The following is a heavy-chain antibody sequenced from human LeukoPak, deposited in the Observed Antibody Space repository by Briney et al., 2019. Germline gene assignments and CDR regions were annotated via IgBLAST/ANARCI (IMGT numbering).Heavy chain of an antibody. V-gene: IGHV4-31*03. CDR3: ARGECSSTSCYRVFDY. D-gene: IGHD2-2*02. J-gene: IGHJ4*02. CDR2: IYYSGST. CDR1: GGSISSGGYY. Sequence: SETPSLTCTVSGGSISSGGYYWSWIRQHPGKGLEWIGYIYYSGSTYYNPSLKSRVTISVDTSKNQFSLKLSSVTAADTAVYYCARGECSSTSCYRVFDYWGQGTLVTVSS.